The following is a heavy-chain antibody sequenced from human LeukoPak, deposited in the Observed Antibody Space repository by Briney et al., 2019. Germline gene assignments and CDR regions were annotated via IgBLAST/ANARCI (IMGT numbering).Heavy chain of an antibody. CDR2: IIQVGGEK. CDR3: ASQYGSSWRQD. V-gene: IGHV3-7*02. J-gene: IGHJ1*01. D-gene: IGHD6-13*01. Sequence: HAGGSLSFSGAASAFTLYANGRTWDAQAQGKGWKGVASIIQVGGEKSYVDSGKGRFTTSRDTGKNSLYLQMDSLRAEDTAVYYCASQYGSSWRQDWGQGTLVTVSS. CDR1: AFTLYANG.